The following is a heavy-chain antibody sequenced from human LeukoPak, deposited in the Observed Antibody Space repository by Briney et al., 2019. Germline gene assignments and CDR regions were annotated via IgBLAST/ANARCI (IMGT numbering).Heavy chain of an antibody. CDR2: IKQDGSEK. D-gene: IGHD3-3*01. CDR1: GFTFSSYW. CDR3: ARHLGLEWPSDY. Sequence: GGSLRLSCAASGFTFSSYWMSWVRQAPGKGLEWVANIKQDGSEKYYVDSVKGRFTISRVNAKNLLYLQMNSLRAEDTAVYYCARHLGLEWPSDYWGQGTLVTVSS. V-gene: IGHV3-7*01. J-gene: IGHJ4*02.